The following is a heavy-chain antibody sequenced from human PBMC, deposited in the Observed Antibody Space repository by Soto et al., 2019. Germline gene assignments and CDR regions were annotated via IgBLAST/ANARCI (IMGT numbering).Heavy chain of an antibody. V-gene: IGHV1-69*01. CDR2: IIPLFGTA. CDR1: GGTFNIYS. CDR3: ARGASTHYYDSSGYYKGPLDY. D-gene: IGHD3-22*01. J-gene: IGHJ4*02. Sequence: QVQLVQSGADVKKPGSSVKVSCKASGGTFNIYSISWVRQAPGQGLEWMGGIIPLFGTAYYAQEFQGRVTITADESTSTAYMELSSLRSEDTAVYFCARGASTHYYDSSGYYKGPLDYWGQGTLVTVSS.